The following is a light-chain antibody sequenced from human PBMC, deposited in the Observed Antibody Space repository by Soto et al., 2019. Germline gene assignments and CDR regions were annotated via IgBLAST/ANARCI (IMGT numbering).Light chain of an antibody. CDR1: SSDVGGYNY. V-gene: IGLV2-14*01. CDR3: CSYTSGSTWV. CDR2: EVS. J-gene: IGLJ3*02. Sequence: QSALTQPASVSGSPGQSITISCTGTSSDVGGYNYVSWYQQHPGKAPKLMIYEVSNRPSGVSNRFSGSKSGNTASLTISGHHAEDEADYYCCSYTSGSTWVFGGGTKLTVL.